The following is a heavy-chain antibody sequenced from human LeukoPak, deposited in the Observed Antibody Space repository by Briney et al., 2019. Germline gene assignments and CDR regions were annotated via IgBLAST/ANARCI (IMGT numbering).Heavy chain of an antibody. CDR3: ARGTLYRGWSYYLDF. CDR1: GFTFNTYN. V-gene: IGHV3-21*04. J-gene: IGHJ4*02. Sequence: GGSLRLSCAASGFTFNTYNMNWVRQAPGKGLEWVSSITSSSSYIYYADSVKGRFTISRDNAKNSLYLQMNSLRAEDTAMYYCARGTLYRGWSYYLDFWGQGSQVTVSS. D-gene: IGHD6-19*01. CDR2: ITSSSSYI.